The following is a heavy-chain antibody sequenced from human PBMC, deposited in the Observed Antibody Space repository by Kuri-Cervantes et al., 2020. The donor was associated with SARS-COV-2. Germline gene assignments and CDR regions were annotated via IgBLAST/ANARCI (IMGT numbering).Heavy chain of an antibody. V-gene: IGHV3-7*01. CDR1: GFSFSNAW. CDR2: IKHDGSET. Sequence: GGSLRLSCAASGFSFSNAWMSWVRQAPGKGLEWVANIKHDGSETHYVDSVKGRFTTSRDNAKNLLYLQMNSLRADDTAVYYCASERVGPRGGFYSWGPGTLVTVSS. J-gene: IGHJ4*02. D-gene: IGHD1-26*01. CDR3: ASERVGPRGGFYS.